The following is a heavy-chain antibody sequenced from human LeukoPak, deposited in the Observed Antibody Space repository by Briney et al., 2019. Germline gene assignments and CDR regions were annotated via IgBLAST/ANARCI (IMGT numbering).Heavy chain of an antibody. J-gene: IGHJ4*02. Sequence: ASVKVSCKASGYTFTSYAISWVRQAPGQGLEWMGGIIPIFGTANYAQKFQGRVTITADESTSTAYMELSSLRSEDTAVYYCARTVEGPPFDHWGQGTLVTVSS. V-gene: IGHV1-69*13. CDR1: GYTFTSYA. CDR2: IIPIFGTA. D-gene: IGHD3-3*01. CDR3: ARTVEGPPFDH.